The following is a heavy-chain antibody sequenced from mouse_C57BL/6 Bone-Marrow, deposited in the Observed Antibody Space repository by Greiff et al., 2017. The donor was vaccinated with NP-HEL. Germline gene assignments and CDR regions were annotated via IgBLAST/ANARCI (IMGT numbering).Heavy chain of an antibody. CDR2: INPNNGGT. V-gene: IGHV1-22*01. CDR3: ARESTVVATGAMDY. D-gene: IGHD1-1*01. Sequence: EVQLQQSGPELVKPGASVKMSCKASGYTFTDYNMHWVKQSHGKSLEWIGYINPNNGGTSYNQKFKGKATLTVNKYSSTAYMELRSLTSEDSAVYYCARESTVVATGAMDYWGQGTSVTVSS. J-gene: IGHJ4*01. CDR1: GYTFTDYN.